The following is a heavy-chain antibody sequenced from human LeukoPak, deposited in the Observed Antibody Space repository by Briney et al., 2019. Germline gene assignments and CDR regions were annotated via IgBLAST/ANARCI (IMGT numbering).Heavy chain of an antibody. CDR3: ARVVFRFGELFDIRDYFDY. CDR1: GGSISSSSYY. D-gene: IGHD3-10*01. J-gene: IGHJ4*02. Sequence: SETLSLTCTVSGGSISSSSYYWGWIRQPPGKGLEWIGSIYYSGSTYYNPSLKSRVTISVDTSKNQFSLKLSSVTAADTAVYYCARVVFRFGELFDIRDYFDYWGQGTLVTVSS. CDR2: IYYSGST. V-gene: IGHV4-39*07.